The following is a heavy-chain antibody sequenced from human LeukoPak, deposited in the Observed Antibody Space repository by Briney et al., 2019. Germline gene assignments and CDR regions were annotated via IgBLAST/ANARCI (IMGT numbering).Heavy chain of an antibody. J-gene: IGHJ4*02. V-gene: IGHV3-23*01. CDR3: AKGALLLWFGEFPVGDYFDY. CDR1: GFTFSSYA. D-gene: IGHD3-10*01. CDR2: ISGSGGST. Sequence: QPGGSLRLSCAASGFTFSSYAMSWVRQAPGKGLEWVSAISGSGGSTYYADSVKGRFTISRDNSMNTLYLQMNSLRAEDTAVYYCAKGALLLWFGEFPVGDYFDYWGQGTLVTVSS.